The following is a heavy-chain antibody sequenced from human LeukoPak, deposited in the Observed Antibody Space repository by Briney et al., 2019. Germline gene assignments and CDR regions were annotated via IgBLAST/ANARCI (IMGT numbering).Heavy chain of an antibody. J-gene: IGHJ4*02. CDR2: ISYSGST. CDR1: GGSISSDDYY. CDR3: ASSSGYSYYFDY. Sequence: SEALSLTCIVSGGSISSDDYYWSWIRQPPGKGLEWIGYISYSGSTYYNPSPKSRVIISVDTSKNQFSLKLTSVTAADTAVYYCASSSGYSYYFDYWGQGSLVTVSS. V-gene: IGHV4-30-4*01. D-gene: IGHD3-22*01.